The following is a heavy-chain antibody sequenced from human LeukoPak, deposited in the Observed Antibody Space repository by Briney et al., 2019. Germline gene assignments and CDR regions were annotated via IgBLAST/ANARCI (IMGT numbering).Heavy chain of an antibody. V-gene: IGHV3-74*01. CDR2: INSDGSST. CDR1: GFTFTSYW. J-gene: IGHJ3*02. D-gene: IGHD1-14*01. CDR3: ARESNNRGAFDI. Sequence: RGSLRLSCAASGFTFTSYWMHWVRQAPGKGLVWVSRINSDGSSTTYADSVKGRFTISSDNAKNTLYLRMNSLRAEDTAVYYCARESNNRGAFDIWGQGTMVTVPP.